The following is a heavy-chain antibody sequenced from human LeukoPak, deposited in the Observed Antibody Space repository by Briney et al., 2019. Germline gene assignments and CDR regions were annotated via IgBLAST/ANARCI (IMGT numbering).Heavy chain of an antibody. CDR1: GYTFTDYY. CDR3: ATDRVTTVVTGDAFDI. V-gene: IGHV1-69-2*01. Sequence: GATVKISCKASGYTFTDYYMHWVQQAPGKGLEWMGRVDPEDGETIYAEKFQGRVTITADTSTDAAYMELSSLRSEDTAVYYCATDRVTTVVTGDAFDIWGQGTMVTVSS. D-gene: IGHD4-23*01. J-gene: IGHJ3*02. CDR2: VDPEDGET.